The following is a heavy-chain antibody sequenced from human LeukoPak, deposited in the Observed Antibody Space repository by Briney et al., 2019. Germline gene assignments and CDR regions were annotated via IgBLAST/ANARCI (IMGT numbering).Heavy chain of an antibody. CDR2: IYTSGST. CDR1: GGSISCYH. V-gene: IGHV4-4*07. D-gene: IGHD3-22*01. CDR3: ASLDDSSGYYQDDDFDI. J-gene: IGHJ3*02. Sequence: PSETLSLTCTVSGGSISCYHWSWIRQPAGRGLERIGRIYTSGSTNYTPSLKSRVTISVDTPKNQFSRELSSVTAADTAVYYCASLDDSSGYYQDDDFDIWGQGTMVSVSS.